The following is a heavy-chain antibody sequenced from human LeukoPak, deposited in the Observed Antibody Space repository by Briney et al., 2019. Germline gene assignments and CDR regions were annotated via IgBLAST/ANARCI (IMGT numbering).Heavy chain of an antibody. V-gene: IGHV3-48*04. CDR1: GFTFSSYS. Sequence: GGSLRLSCAASGFTFSSYSMNWVRQAPGKGLEWVSYISGSGSSVYYADSVKGRFTISRDNAKNSLYLEMNSLRAEDTAVYYCARDYYDSSGYYSLDYWGQGTLVTVSS. D-gene: IGHD3-22*01. CDR2: ISGSGSSV. J-gene: IGHJ4*02. CDR3: ARDYYDSSGYYSLDY.